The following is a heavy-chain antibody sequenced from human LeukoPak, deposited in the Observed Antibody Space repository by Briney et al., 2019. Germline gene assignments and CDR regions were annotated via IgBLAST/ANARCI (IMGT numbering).Heavy chain of an antibody. V-gene: IGHV3-49*04. CDR1: GFTFGDYA. Sequence: GGSLRLSXTASGFTFGDYAMSWVRQAPGKGLEWVGFIRSKAYGGTTEYAASVKGRFTISRDDSKSIAYLQMNSLKTEDTAVYYCTRSLPLYDSSGYCDYWGQGTLVTVSS. J-gene: IGHJ4*02. D-gene: IGHD3-22*01. CDR3: TRSLPLYDSSGYCDY. CDR2: IRSKAYGGTT.